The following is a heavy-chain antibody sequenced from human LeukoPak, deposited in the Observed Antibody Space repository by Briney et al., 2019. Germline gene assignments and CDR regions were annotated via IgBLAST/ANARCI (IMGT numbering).Heavy chain of an antibody. D-gene: IGHD2-8*01. J-gene: IGHJ5*02. CDR2: INHSGST. CDR3: ARRLLMVRGGRWFDP. CDR1: GGSFSGYY. V-gene: IGHV4-34*01. Sequence: AETLSLTCAVYGGSFSGYYWSWIRQPPGKGLEWIGEINHSGSTNYNPSLKSRVTISVDTSKNQFSLKLSSVTAADTAVYYCARRLLMVRGGRWFDPWGQGTLVTVSS.